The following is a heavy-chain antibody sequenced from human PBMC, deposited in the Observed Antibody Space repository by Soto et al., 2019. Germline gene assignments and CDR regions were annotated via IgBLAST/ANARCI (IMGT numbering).Heavy chain of an antibody. V-gene: IGHV6-1*01. J-gene: IGHJ5*02. CDR2: TYYRSKWYN. Sequence: PSQTLSLTCAISGDSVSSNSAAWYWIRQSPSRGLEWLGRTYYRSKWYNDYAVSVKSRITINPDTSKNQFSLQLNSVTPEDTAVYYCARAMWFGDENWFDPWGQGTLVTVSS. CDR3: ARAMWFGDENWFDP. CDR1: GDSVSSNSAA. D-gene: IGHD3-10*01.